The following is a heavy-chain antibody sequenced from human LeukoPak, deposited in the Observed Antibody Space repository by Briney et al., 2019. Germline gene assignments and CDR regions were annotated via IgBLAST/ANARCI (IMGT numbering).Heavy chain of an antibody. V-gene: IGHV4-31*03. J-gene: IGHJ5*02. CDR2: IYYSGST. D-gene: IGHD6-13*01. Sequence: SQTLSLTCTVSGDSIYSGGFYWSWVRQHPGKGLEWIGHIYYSGSTYSNPSLKSRVAISLDTSKNQFSLKLSSVTAADTALYYCAREIAASGTNWFDPWGQGTLVTVSS. CDR3: AREIAASGTNWFDP. CDR1: GDSIYSGGFY.